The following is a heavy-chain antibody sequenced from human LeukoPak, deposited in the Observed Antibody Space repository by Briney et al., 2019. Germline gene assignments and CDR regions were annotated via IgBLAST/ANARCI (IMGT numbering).Heavy chain of an antibody. CDR1: GFTFSSYA. V-gene: IGHV3-30-3*01. Sequence: PGGSLRLSCAASGFTFSSYAMHWVRQAPGKGLEWVAVISYDGSNKYYADSVKGRFTISRDNSKNTLYLQMNSLRADDTAIYYCAKGVGATRSFDYWGRGTLVTVSS. CDR2: ISYDGSNK. J-gene: IGHJ4*02. D-gene: IGHD1-26*01. CDR3: AKGVGATRSFDY.